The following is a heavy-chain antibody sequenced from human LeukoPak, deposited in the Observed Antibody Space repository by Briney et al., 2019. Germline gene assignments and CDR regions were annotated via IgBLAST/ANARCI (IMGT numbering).Heavy chain of an antibody. CDR3: ARQKAAAGHFDY. Sequence: ASVKVSCKASGYTFTDYYIHWVRPAPGQGLEWMGWIDPNSGGTNYAQKFQGRVTMTRDTSISSAYMDLSRLRNDDTAVYYCARQKAAAGHFDYWGQGTLVTVSS. CDR2: IDPNSGGT. D-gene: IGHD6-13*01. J-gene: IGHJ4*02. CDR1: GYTFTDYY. V-gene: IGHV1-2*02.